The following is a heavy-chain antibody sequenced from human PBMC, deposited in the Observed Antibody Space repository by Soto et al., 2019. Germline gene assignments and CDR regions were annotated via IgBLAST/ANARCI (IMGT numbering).Heavy chain of an antibody. CDR3: ARGYGMTTVITGWFDP. D-gene: IGHD4-17*01. V-gene: IGHV1-69*13. CDR2: IIPIFGTA. CDR1: GGTFSSYA. Sequence: ASVKVSCKASGGTFSSYAISWVRQAPGQGLEWMGGIIPIFGTANYAQKFQGRVTITADESTSTAYMELSSLRSEDTAVYYCARGYGMTTVITGWFDPWGQGTLVTVSS. J-gene: IGHJ5*02.